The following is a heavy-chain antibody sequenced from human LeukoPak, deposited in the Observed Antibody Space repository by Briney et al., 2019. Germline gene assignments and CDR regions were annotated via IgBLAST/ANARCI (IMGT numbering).Heavy chain of an antibody. CDR1: GYTFICYG. Sequence: ASVKVSCKASGYTFICYGISWVRQAPGQGLEWMGWINPNSGGTNYAQKFQGRVTMTRDTSISTAYMELSRLRSDDTAVYYCARITGTTDYWGQGTLVTVSS. CDR2: INPNSGGT. V-gene: IGHV1-2*02. D-gene: IGHD1-7*01. CDR3: ARITGTTDY. J-gene: IGHJ4*02.